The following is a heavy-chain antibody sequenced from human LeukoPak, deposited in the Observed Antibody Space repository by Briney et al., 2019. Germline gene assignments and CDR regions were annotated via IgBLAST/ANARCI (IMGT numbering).Heavy chain of an antibody. CDR1: GGSISSYY. J-gene: IGHJ4*02. CDR2: IYTSGST. D-gene: IGHD6-6*01. Sequence: PSETLSLTCTVSGGSISSYYWSWLRQPAGKGLEGIGRIYTSGSTNYNPSLTSRVTMSVDTSKNQFSLKLSSVTAADTAVYYCARDVYSSSGIFDYWGQGTLVTVSS. CDR3: ARDVYSSSGIFDY. V-gene: IGHV4-4*07.